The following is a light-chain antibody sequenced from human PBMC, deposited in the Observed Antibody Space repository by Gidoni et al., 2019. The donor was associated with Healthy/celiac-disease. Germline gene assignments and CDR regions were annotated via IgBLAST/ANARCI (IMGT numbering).Light chain of an antibody. CDR2: DAS. CDR1: QSVSSY. V-gene: IGKV3-11*01. Sequence: IVLTQSPATLSLSPGERATLSCRASQSVSSYVAWYQQKPGQAPRLLIYDASNRATGIPARFSGSGSGTDFTLTISSLEPEDFAVYYCQQRSNWRITFGQGTRLEIK. J-gene: IGKJ5*01. CDR3: QQRSNWRIT.